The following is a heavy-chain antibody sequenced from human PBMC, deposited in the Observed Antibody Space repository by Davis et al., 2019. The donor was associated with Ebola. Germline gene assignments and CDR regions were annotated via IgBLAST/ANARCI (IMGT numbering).Heavy chain of an antibody. J-gene: IGHJ2*01. V-gene: IGHV4-39*01. CDR3: ARRAAAGTGWYFDL. Sequence: SETLSLTCTVSGGSISSSSYYWGWIRQPPGKGLEWIGSIYYSGSTYYNPSLKSRVTISEDTSKNQFSLKLSSVTAADTAVYYCARRAAAGTGWYFDLWGRGTLVTVSS. D-gene: IGHD6-13*01. CDR2: IYYSGST. CDR1: GGSISSSSYY.